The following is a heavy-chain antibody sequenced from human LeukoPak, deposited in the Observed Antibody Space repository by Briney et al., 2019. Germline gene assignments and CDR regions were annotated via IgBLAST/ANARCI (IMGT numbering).Heavy chain of an antibody. CDR2: INPSGGKR. CDR3: ARIRDGYNDAYDL. V-gene: IGHV1-46*01. Sequence: ASVKVSCKASGYTFTSYYMNWVRQAPGQGLEWMGMINPSGGKRNYAQKFQGRVTLTRDTSTSTLYMELSSLRSEDTAIYYCARIRDGYNDAYDLWGQGTVVTVPS. D-gene: IGHD5-24*01. J-gene: IGHJ3*01. CDR1: GYTFTSYY.